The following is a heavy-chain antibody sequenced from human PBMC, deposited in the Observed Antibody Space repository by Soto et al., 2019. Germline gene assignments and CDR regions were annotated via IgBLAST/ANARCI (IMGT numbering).Heavy chain of an antibody. D-gene: IGHD3-10*01. Sequence: SETLSLTCTVSGGSIASSSYYWAWIRQPPGKGLEWIGTIYYSGSTYYNPSLKTRVTMSVDTSKNEFSLKLSSVTAADTAVYYCARTMLWFGELLWSFDYWGQGTLVTVSS. CDR3: ARTMLWFGELLWSFDY. J-gene: IGHJ4*02. CDR1: GGSIASSSYY. V-gene: IGHV4-39*01. CDR2: IYYSGST.